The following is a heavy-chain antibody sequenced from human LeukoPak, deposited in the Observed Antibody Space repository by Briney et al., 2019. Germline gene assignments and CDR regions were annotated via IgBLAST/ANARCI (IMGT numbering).Heavy chain of an antibody. CDR2: ISYDGSRP. CDR1: GFTFSSHA. V-gene: IGHV3-30-3*01. D-gene: IGHD3-10*01. CDR3: ARDYYGSGSSSCGMDV. Sequence: GGSLRLSCAASGFTFSSHAIHWVRQAPDKGLEWVAMISYDGSRPYHADSVKGRFTISRDNSKNTLYLQMNSLRTEDTAVYYCARDYYGSGSSSCGMDVWGLGTTVTVSS. J-gene: IGHJ6*02.